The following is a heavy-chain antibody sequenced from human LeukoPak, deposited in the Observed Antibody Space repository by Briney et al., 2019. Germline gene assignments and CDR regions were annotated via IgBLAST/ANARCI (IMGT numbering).Heavy chain of an antibody. CDR3: ARNLIPEQLVLNF. D-gene: IGHD6-13*01. CDR2: IYYTGST. Sequence: SETLSLTCTVSGGSISSGSYYWSWIRQPAGTGLEWIGYIYYTGSTNYNPSLQSRVTMSVDTSKNQFSLNLRSVTPEDTAVYYCARNLIPEQLVLNFWGQGTLVTVSS. V-gene: IGHV4-61*10. J-gene: IGHJ4*02. CDR1: GGSISSGSYY.